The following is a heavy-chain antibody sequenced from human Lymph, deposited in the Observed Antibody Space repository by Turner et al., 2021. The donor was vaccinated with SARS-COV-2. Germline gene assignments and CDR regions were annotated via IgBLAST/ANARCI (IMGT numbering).Heavy chain of an antibody. Sequence: QVQPVESGGGVFQRGRSMSVSCGVSGFPCRTYAIHWVRQAPGKVLEWVALITYDGSNKYYAASVTGRFTISTYNSKNTLYLQMNSLTPGDTAVYYCARDADGWIDPWGQGTLVTVSS. CDR2: ITYDGSNK. CDR3: ARDADGWIDP. J-gene: IGHJ5*02. V-gene: IGHV3-30-3*01. CDR1: GFPCRTYA.